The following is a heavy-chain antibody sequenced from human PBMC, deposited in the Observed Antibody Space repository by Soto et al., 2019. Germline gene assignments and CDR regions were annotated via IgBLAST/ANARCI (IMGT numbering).Heavy chain of an antibody. Sequence: SVKVSCKASGGTFSSYTISWVRQAPGQGLEWMGRIIPILGIANYAQKFQGRVTITADKSTSTAYMELSSLRSEDTAVYYCARKSRITMVRGPGEDAFDIWGQGTMVT. CDR3: ARKSRITMVRGPGEDAFDI. CDR1: GGTFSSYT. V-gene: IGHV1-69*02. J-gene: IGHJ3*02. CDR2: IIPILGIA. D-gene: IGHD3-10*01.